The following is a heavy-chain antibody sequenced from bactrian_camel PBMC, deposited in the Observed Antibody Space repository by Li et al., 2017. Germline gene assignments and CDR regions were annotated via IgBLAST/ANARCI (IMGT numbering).Heavy chain of an antibody. CDR2: IYTRDQSA. Sequence: HVQLVESGGGSVEAGGSLRLSCAASGVPNGYSMGWFRQAPGEEREGVALIYTRDQSAYYLDSVKGRFTVSLDNAKNTLYLQMNSLRPEDTAMYYCAASLGKTYCSEAYFLSRLRPNFGFMGQGTQVTVS. J-gene: IGHJ4*01. CDR1: GVPNGYS. V-gene: IGHV3S1*01. D-gene: IGHD2*01.